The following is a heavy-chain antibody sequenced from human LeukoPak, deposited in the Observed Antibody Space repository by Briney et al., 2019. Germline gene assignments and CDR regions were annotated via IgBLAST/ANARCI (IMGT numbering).Heavy chain of an antibody. CDR1: GFIFSDYY. CDR3: AKDILAAGLFFDY. V-gene: IGHV3-11*01. CDR2: ISNKGSSSTT. Sequence: GGSLRLSCAASGFIFSDYYMGWVRQAPGKGLEWVSYISNKGSSSTTYYADSVKGRFTVSRDDAQNSLYLQMNSLGADDTAEYYCAKDILAAGLFFDYWGQGILVTVSS. J-gene: IGHJ4*02. D-gene: IGHD6-13*01.